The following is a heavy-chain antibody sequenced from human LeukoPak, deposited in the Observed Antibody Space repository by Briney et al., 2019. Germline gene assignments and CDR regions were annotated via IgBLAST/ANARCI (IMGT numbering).Heavy chain of an antibody. CDR2: IYYSGST. D-gene: IGHD3-10*01. CDR3: ARITYYYGSGSYYCAFDI. J-gene: IGHJ3*02. Sequence: SETLSLTCTVSGGSISSYYWSWIRQPPGKGLEWIGYIYYSGSTNYNPSLKSRVTISVDTSKNQFSLKLSSVTAADTAVYYCARITYYYGSGSYYCAFDIWGQGTMVTVSS. CDR1: GGSISSYY. V-gene: IGHV4-59*01.